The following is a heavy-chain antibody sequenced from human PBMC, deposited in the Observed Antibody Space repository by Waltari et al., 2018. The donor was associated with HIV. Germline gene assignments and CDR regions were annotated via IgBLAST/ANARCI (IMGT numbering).Heavy chain of an antibody. CDR1: GITLSTYA. CDR3: ASEQYSSDWYDNH. V-gene: IGHV1-3*01. Sequence: QVQLVQSVAEVKKPGAPVKASGKASGITLSTYAMHWVRQAPGQRLEWMGWTNVGNGNSDYSQKFQGRVTITRDKSASTAYMELSGLRSEDTAVYYCASEQYSSDWYDNHWGQGTLVTVSS. J-gene: IGHJ5*02. CDR2: TNVGNGNS. D-gene: IGHD6-19*01.